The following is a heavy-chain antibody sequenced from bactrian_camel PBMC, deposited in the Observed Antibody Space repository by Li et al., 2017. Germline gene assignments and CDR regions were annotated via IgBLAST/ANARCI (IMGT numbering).Heavy chain of an antibody. CDR3: ANLGSGIMRL. J-gene: IGHJ4*01. V-gene: IGHV3S10*01. Sequence: VQLVESGGGSVQAGGSLRLSCTASGFTFRDYAMSWVRQAPGKGPEWVSGLLNDGKTMYTNSVKGRFTVSRDNAKNTLYLRLNSLKIEDTAMYYCANLGSGIMRLWGPGTQVTVS. D-gene: IGHD3*01. CDR1: GFTFRDYA. CDR2: LLNDGKT.